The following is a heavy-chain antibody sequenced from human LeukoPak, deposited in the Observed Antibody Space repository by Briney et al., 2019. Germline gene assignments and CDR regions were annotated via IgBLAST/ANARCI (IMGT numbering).Heavy chain of an antibody. Sequence: SETLSLTCAVSGGSFSGFYWSWIRQPPGKGLEWIGEINHSGSTNYNPSLKSRVTISVDTSENQFSLKLSSVTAADPAVYYCARGMGAWCAEYFQHWGQGTLVTVSS. D-gene: IGHD6-19*01. V-gene: IGHV4-34*01. J-gene: IGHJ1*01. CDR2: INHSGST. CDR1: GGSFSGFY. CDR3: ARGMGAWCAEYFQH.